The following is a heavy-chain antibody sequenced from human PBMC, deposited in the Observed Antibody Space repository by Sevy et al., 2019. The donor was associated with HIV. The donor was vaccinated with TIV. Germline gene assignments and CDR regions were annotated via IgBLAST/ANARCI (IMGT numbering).Heavy chain of an antibody. CDR2: ISRSGSTI. CDR1: GFTFSDYY. V-gene: IGHV3-11*01. J-gene: IGHJ5*02. D-gene: IGHD3-22*01. CDR3: ARENTMIEEPGWFDP. Sequence: GGSLRLSCAASGFTFSDYYMSWIRQAPEKGLEWVSYISRSGSTINYADSVKGRFTISRDNAKNSLYLQINSLRAEDSAVYYCARENTMIEEPGWFDPWGQGTLVTVSS.